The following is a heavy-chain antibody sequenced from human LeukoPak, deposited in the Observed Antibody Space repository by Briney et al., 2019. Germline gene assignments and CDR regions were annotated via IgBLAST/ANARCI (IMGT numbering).Heavy chain of an antibody. CDR1: GYTFTGYY. CDR3: ARGSSYTSSWHEDY. D-gene: IGHD6-13*01. Sequence: ASVKVSCKASGYTFTGYYMHWVRQAPGQGLEWMGWIYPNSGGTNYAQKLQGRVTMTRDTSISTAYMELSRLTSDDTAVYYCARGSSYTSSWHEDYWGQGTLVTVSS. J-gene: IGHJ4*02. CDR2: IYPNSGGT. V-gene: IGHV1-2*02.